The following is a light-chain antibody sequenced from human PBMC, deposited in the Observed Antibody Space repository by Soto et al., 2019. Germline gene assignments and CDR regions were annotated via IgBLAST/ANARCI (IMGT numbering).Light chain of an antibody. V-gene: IGKV3-15*01. CDR1: QSLTSY. CDR3: QQYNNWPLT. J-gene: IGKJ4*01. Sequence: EIVMTQSPATLSVSPGERATLSCSASQSLTSYLALYQQKPDQAPRLLIYGISTRATDIPARFSGSGSGTEFTLTISSLQSEDFAVYYCQQYNNWPLTFGGGTKVDI. CDR2: GIS.